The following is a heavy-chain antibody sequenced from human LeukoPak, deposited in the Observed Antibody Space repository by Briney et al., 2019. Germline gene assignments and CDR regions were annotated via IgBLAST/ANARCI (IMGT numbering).Heavy chain of an antibody. CDR2: IYYSGST. CDR3: ARAYYDRSEWFDP. D-gene: IGHD3-22*01. V-gene: IGHV4-59*01. Sequence: SETLSLTCTVSGGSISSYYWSWIRQPPGKGLEWIGYIYYSGSTNYNPSLKRRVTISVDTSKNQFSLKLSSVTAADTAVYYCARAYYDRSEWFDPWGQGTLVTVSS. CDR1: GGSISSYY. J-gene: IGHJ5*02.